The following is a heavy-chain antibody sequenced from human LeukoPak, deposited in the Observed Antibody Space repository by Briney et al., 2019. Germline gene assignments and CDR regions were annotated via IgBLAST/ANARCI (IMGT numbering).Heavy chain of an antibody. J-gene: IGHJ4*02. V-gene: IGHV3-23*01. CDR3: AKAPVTTCSGAYCSPFDY. CDR2: ISVSGNT. D-gene: IGHD2-15*01. Sequence: GGSLRLSCAASGFTLSSYPMRWGRRGPGKGLEWVSAISVSGNTYQADSVKGRFTICRISSNNTLYLQMNSLRAGDAAVYYCAKAPVTTCSGAYCSPFDYWSQGSLVTVSS. CDR1: GFTLSSYP.